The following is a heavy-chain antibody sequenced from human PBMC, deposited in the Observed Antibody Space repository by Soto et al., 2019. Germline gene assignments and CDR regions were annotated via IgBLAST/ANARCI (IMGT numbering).Heavy chain of an antibody. J-gene: IGHJ4*02. Sequence: QVHLVESGGGVVQPGRSLRLSCAASGLTFSNYAMHWVRQAPGKGLEWVAFISYDGTNRCYPDSVKGRFTISRDNSKNTLYLQIDSLRTEDTAGYYCARESSSTVTTGGGGSAKDYWGQGTLVTVSS. CDR3: ARESSSTVTTGGGGSAKDY. CDR1: GLTFSNYA. D-gene: IGHD4-17*01. CDR2: ISYDGTNR. V-gene: IGHV3-30-3*01.